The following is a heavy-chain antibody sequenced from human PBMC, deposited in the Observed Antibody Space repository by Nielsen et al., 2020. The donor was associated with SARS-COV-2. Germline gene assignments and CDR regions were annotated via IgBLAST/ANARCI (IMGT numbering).Heavy chain of an antibody. J-gene: IGHJ6*02. CDR2: ISYDGSAK. D-gene: IGHD3-10*01. Sequence: GGSLRLSCVASGFSFNTYSMNWVRQAPGKGLEWVALISYDGSAKYYADSVKGRFTMSRDNSKNTLFLQMDSLRPEDTAVYYCAALGEMLLVLSYGMDVWGQGTTVSVSS. V-gene: IGHV3-30*03. CDR3: AALGEMLLVLSYGMDV. CDR1: GFSFNTYS.